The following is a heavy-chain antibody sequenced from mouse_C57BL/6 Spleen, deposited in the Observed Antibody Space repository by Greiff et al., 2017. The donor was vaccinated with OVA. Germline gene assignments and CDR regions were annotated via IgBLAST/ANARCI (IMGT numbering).Heavy chain of an antibody. CDR2: IYPGDGDT. CDR3: ARALPLMDY. V-gene: IGHV1-82*01. Sequence: VKVVESGPELVKPGASVKISCKASGYAFSSSWMNWVKQRPGKGLEWIGRIYPGDGDTNYNGKFKGKATLTADKSSSTAYMQLSSLTSEDSAVYFCARALPLMDYWGQGTSVTVSS. CDR1: GYAFSSSW. J-gene: IGHJ4*01.